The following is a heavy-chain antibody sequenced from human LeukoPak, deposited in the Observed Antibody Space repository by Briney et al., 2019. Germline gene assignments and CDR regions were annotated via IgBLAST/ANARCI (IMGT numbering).Heavy chain of an antibody. V-gene: IGHV1-69*05. D-gene: IGHD2-2*01. J-gene: IGHJ4*02. CDR1: GYTFTSYA. CDR2: IIPIFGTA. Sequence: SVKVSCKASGYTFTSYAISWVRQAPGQGLEWMGGIIPIFGTANYAQKFQGRVTITTDESTSTAYMELSSLRSEDTAVYYCARGGVDDCSSTSCYVPFDYWGQGTLVTVSS. CDR3: ARGGVDDCSSTSCYVPFDY.